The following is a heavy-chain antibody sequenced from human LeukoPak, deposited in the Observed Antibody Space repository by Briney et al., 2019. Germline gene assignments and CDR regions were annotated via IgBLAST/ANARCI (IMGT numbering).Heavy chain of an antibody. CDR1: GGSISSSSYY. V-gene: IGHV4-39*01. Sequence: SETLSLTCTVSGGSISSSSYYWGWIRQPPGKGLEWIGSIYYSGSTYYNPSLKSRVTISVDTSKNQFSLKLSSVTAADTAVYYCARSDIVVVPAAGGYDYWGQGTLVTVSS. D-gene: IGHD2-2*01. CDR2: IYYSGST. J-gene: IGHJ4*02. CDR3: ARSDIVVVPAAGGYDY.